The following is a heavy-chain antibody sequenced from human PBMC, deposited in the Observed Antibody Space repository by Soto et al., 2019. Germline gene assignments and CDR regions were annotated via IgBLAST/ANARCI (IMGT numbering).Heavy chain of an antibody. J-gene: IGHJ6*02. CDR1: GGSISSGGYS. CDR2: IYHSGST. Sequence: QLQLQESGSGLVKPSQTLSLTCAVSGGSISSGGYSWSWIRQPPGKGLEWIGYIYHSGSTYYNPSLRSRVTISVDRSKNQFSLKLRSVTAADTAVYDCAGWNYGYYGMDVWGQGTTVTVSS. V-gene: IGHV4-30-2*01. CDR3: AGWNYGYYGMDV. D-gene: IGHD1-7*01.